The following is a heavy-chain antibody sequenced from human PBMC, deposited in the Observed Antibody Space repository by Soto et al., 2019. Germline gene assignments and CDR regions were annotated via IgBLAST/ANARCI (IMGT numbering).Heavy chain of an antibody. V-gene: IGHV3-33*08. D-gene: IGHD3-3*01. Sequence: GGSLRLSCAASGFTFSSYGMHWVRQAPGKGLEWVAVIWYDGSNKYYADSVKGRFTISRDNSKNTLYLQMNSLRAEDTAVYYCARGPDPYDFWSGLSEPYYYYMDVWGKGTTVTVSS. CDR2: IWYDGSNK. J-gene: IGHJ6*03. CDR1: GFTFSSYG. CDR3: ARGPDPYDFWSGLSEPYYYYMDV.